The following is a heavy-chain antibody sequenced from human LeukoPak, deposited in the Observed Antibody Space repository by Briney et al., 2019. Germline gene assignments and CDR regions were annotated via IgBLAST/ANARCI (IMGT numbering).Heavy chain of an antibody. CDR1: GGSISSSNW. D-gene: IGHD3-10*01. V-gene: IGHV4-4*02. Sequence: PSETLSLTCAVSGGSISSSNWWSWVRQPPGKGLEWIGEIYHSGSTNYNPSLKSRVTISVDKSKNQFSLKLSSVTAADTAVYYCGREGAEVRGVLVKYYFDYWGQGALVTVSS. CDR2: IYHSGST. CDR3: GREGAEVRGVLVKYYFDY. J-gene: IGHJ4*02.